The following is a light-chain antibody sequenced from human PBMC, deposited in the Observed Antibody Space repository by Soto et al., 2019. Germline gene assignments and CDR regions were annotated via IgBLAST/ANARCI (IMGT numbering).Light chain of an antibody. V-gene: IGKV1-5*03. Sequence: DIQMTQSPSTLSASVGDSVTITCRASQSISSWLAWYQQKPGNPPNLLIYKASTLDSGVPSRFSGSGSGTEFTLNINSLQPDDFATYYCQQYYSRKTFGQGTKVPI. CDR1: QSISSW. J-gene: IGKJ1*01. CDR3: QQYYSRKT. CDR2: KAS.